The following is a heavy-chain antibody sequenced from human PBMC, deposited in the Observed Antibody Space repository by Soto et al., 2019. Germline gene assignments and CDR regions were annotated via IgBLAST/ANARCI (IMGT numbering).Heavy chain of an antibody. J-gene: IGHJ4*02. V-gene: IGHV1-18*01. Sequence: QVQLVQSGAEVKKPGASVKVSCKASGYTFTSYGISWVRQAPGQGLEWMGWISAYNGNTNYAQKLQGRVTMTTDTSTSTAYMELRSLRSDDTAVYYFASDPRTSRDSGSYRREFDYWGQGTLVTVSS. CDR3: ASDPRTSRDSGSYRREFDY. CDR2: ISAYNGNT. D-gene: IGHD1-26*01. CDR1: GYTFTSYG.